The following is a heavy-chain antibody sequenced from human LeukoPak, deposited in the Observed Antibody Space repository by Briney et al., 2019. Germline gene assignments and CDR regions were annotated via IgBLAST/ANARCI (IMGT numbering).Heavy chain of an antibody. V-gene: IGHV3-23*01. J-gene: IGHJ4*02. Sequence: GGSLRLSCAASGFTFSSYAMSWVRQAPGKGLEWVSAISGSGGGTYYADSVKGRFTISRDNSKNTLYLQMNSLRAEDTAVYYCAKDPWELLVWYFDYWGQGTLVTVSS. CDR2: ISGSGGGT. CDR3: AKDPWELLVWYFDY. D-gene: IGHD1-26*01. CDR1: GFTFSSYA.